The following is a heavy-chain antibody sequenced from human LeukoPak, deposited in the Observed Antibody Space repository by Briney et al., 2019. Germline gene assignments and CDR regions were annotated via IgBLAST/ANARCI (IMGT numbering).Heavy chain of an antibody. Sequence: GGSLRLSCVASGFSFSDSVIHWVRQAPGKGLEWVAVISHDVKTTYYTDSAKGRFTISRDNSRNTVFLQMNRLRPEDTAVYYCVKEGYYGWGGSPTFYFDYWGQGTRVTVSS. V-gene: IGHV3-30*04. D-gene: IGHD3-10*01. CDR1: GFSFSDSV. CDR2: ISHDVKTT. J-gene: IGHJ4*02. CDR3: VKEGYYGWGGSPTFYFDY.